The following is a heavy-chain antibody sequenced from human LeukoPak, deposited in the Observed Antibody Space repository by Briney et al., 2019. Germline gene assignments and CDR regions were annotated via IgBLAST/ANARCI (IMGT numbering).Heavy chain of an antibody. V-gene: IGHV3-66*01. CDR2: IYSGGST. CDR1: GFTVSSNY. CDR3: ARDYCSGGSCYSFYYYYGMDV. J-gene: IGHJ6*02. D-gene: IGHD2-15*01. Sequence: GGSLRLSCAASGFTVSSNYMSWVRQAPGKGLEWVSVIYSGGSTYYADSVKGRFTISRDNSKNTLYLQMNSLRAEDTAVYYCARDYCSGGSCYSFYYYYGMDVWGQGTTVTVSS.